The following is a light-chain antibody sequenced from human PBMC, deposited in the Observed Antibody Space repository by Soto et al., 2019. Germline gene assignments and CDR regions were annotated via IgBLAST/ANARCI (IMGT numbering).Light chain of an antibody. CDR3: SSFRSGTTL. CDR2: EVS. J-gene: IGLJ1*01. Sequence: QSALTQPASVSGSPGQSITISCTGTSSDIGGYNFVSWYHQHPGKAPKLMIYEVSNRPSGVSDRFSGSKSGNTASLTISGLQAEDEADYYCSSFRSGTTLFGTGTKLIVL. CDR1: SSDIGGYNF. V-gene: IGLV2-14*01.